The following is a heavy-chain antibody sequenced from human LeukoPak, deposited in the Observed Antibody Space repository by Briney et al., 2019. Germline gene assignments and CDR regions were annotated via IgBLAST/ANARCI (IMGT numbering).Heavy chain of an antibody. Sequence: GGSLRLSCAASGFTFSNAWMSWVRQAPGKGLEWVGRIKSKTDGGTTEYAAPVKGRFTISRDDSKNTLYLQMNSLKTEDTAVYYCTTDHGDHAFDIWGRGTMVTVSS. J-gene: IGHJ3*02. CDR1: GFTFSNAW. V-gene: IGHV3-15*01. CDR3: TTDHGDHAFDI. CDR2: IKSKTDGGTT. D-gene: IGHD4-17*01.